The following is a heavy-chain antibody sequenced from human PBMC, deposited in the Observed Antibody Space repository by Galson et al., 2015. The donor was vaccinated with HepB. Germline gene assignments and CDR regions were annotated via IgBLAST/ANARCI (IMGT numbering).Heavy chain of an antibody. CDR1: GFTFSSYG. CDR3: ARLRFGVVFQTKEYYYYGLDV. J-gene: IGHJ6*02. V-gene: IGHV3-30*03. CDR2: ISYDESNK. D-gene: IGHD3-3*01. Sequence: SLRLSCAASGFTFSSYGMHWVRQAPGKGLEWVAIISYDESNKYYADSVKGRFTISRDNSKNTLYLQMNSLRAEDTAVYYCARLRFGVVFQTKEYYYYGLDVWGQGTTVTVSS.